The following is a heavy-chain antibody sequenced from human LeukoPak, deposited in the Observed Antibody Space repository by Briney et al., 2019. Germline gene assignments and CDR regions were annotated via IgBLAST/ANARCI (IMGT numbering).Heavy chain of an antibody. CDR1: GYTFTSYY. Sequence: ASVSVSCKASGYTFTSYYLHWVLQAPGQGLEWMGIVNPSGDSTSYAQKFQGRVTMTRDMSTSTVYMELSSLRSEDTAVYYCARVAAEVVGVPGAIGFGWLRRDYYYMDVWGKGTTVTVSS. CDR2: VNPSGDST. V-gene: IGHV1-46*01. J-gene: IGHJ6*03. CDR3: ARVAAEVVGVPGAIGFGWLRRDYYYMDV. D-gene: IGHD2-2*02.